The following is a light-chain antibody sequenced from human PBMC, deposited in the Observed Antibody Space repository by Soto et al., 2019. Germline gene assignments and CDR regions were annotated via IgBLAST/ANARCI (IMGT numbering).Light chain of an antibody. CDR1: SSDVGSYNL. V-gene: IGLV2-23*01. J-gene: IGLJ2*01. CDR3: CSYAGSSTYVV. Sequence: QSALTQPASVSGSPGQSITISCTGTSSDVGSYNLVSWYQQHQGKAPKLMIYEGSKRPSGVSNRFSGSKSGNSASLTISGLQTEDVADYYCCSYAGSSTYVVFGGGTKLTVL. CDR2: EGS.